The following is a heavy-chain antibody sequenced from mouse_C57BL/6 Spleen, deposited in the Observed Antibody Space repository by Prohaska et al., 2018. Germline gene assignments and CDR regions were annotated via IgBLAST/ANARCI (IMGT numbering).Heavy chain of an antibody. J-gene: IGHJ4*01. Sequence: HGKSLEWFGDINPKNGGTSHNKKFQGKATLTVDKSSSTAYIELRSLTSEDSAVYYCARRYYGSSWNYYAMDYWGQGTSVTVCS. CDR3: ARRYYGSSWNYYAMDY. V-gene: IGHV1-26*01. CDR2: INPKNGGT. D-gene: IGHD1-1*01.